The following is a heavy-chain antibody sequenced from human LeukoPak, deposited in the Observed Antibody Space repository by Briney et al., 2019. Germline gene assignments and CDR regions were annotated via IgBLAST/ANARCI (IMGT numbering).Heavy chain of an antibody. Sequence: GGSLRLSCAASGFAFSSCAMSWVRQAPGKGLEWVSAISGSGETTFYADSVQGRFIISRDNSKNTLSLQMDSLRAEDTALYYCAKPYSGSYRPDAYDVWGHGTMVTVSS. D-gene: IGHD1-26*01. CDR2: ISGSGETT. CDR1: GFAFSSCA. V-gene: IGHV3-23*01. J-gene: IGHJ3*01. CDR3: AKPYSGSYRPDAYDV.